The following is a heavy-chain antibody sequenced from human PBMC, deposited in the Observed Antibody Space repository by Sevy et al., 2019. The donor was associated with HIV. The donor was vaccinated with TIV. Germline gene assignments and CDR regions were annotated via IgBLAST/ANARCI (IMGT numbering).Heavy chain of an antibody. Sequence: GGSLRLSCAVSGFSFDSYGMTWVRQAPGKGLEWVSGISGSGTRTYYADSVKGRFIISRDNSKNTLYLQMNSLRSEDTAVYYCARGLYLVGATIVVPPHFDYWGQGTLVTVSS. CDR1: GFSFDSYG. J-gene: IGHJ4*02. D-gene: IGHD1-26*01. CDR2: ISGSGTRT. CDR3: ARGLYLVGATIVVPPHFDY. V-gene: IGHV3-23*01.